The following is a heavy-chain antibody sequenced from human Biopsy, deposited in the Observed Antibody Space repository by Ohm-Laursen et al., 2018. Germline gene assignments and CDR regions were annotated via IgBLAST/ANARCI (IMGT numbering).Heavy chain of an antibody. D-gene: IGHD3-22*01. CDR1: GTSIITYS. CDR3: GRREVVITHDAFDT. J-gene: IGHJ3*02. CDR2: IYVSGST. Sequence: TLSLTCSVSGTSIITYSWSWIRQPAWKGLEWIGRIYVSGSTNYNPSLKSRVTMSLDTSESRFSLELASVTAADTAVYYCGRREVVITHDAFDTRGQGTMVTVSS. V-gene: IGHV4-4*07.